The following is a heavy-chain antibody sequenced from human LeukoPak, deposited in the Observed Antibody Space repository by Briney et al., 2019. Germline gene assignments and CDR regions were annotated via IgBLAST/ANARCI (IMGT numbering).Heavy chain of an antibody. V-gene: IGHV1-2*02. Sequence: ASVKVSCKASGYTFTGYYMHWVRQAPGQGLEWMGWINPNSGGTNYAQKFQGRVTMTRDTSISTAYMELSRLRSDDTAVYYCARGGYCSSTSCNDAFDIWGQGTMVTVSS. CDR3: ARGGYCSSTSCNDAFDI. CDR2: INPNSGGT. J-gene: IGHJ3*02. D-gene: IGHD2-2*01. CDR1: GYTFTGYY.